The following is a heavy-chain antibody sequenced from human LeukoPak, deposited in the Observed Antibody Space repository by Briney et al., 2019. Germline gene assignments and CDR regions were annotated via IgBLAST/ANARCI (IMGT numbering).Heavy chain of an antibody. V-gene: IGHV5-10-1*01. CDR2: IAPRVSNT. D-gene: IGHD3-10*01. CDR1: GELSASCW. CDR3: VRQPPGVEDTTQVGSDT. J-gene: IGHJ5*02. Sequence: PGAPLQSPGRVFGELSASCWFTGWRRLPGKGLVGWGGIAPRVSNTNYNPSFEGHVTMSAEKSTTTVYLQWSSLRASDTAMYYCVRQPPGVEDTTQVGSDTWGQGTLVTVS.